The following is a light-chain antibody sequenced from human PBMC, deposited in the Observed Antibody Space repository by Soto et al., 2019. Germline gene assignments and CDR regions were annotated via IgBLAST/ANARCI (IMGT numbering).Light chain of an antibody. J-gene: IGLJ2*01. CDR2: SNN. Sequence: QSVLTQPPSASGTPGQRVTISCSGRSSNIGSNTVNWYQQLPGASPKLLIFSNNQRPSGVPDRFSASKSGTSASLAISGLQSEDEADYYCSAWDDSLNGPVFGGGTQLTVL. V-gene: IGLV1-44*01. CDR3: SAWDDSLNGPV. CDR1: SSNIGSNT.